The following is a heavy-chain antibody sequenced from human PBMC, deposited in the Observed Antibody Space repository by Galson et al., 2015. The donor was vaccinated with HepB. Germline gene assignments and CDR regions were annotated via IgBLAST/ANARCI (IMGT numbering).Heavy chain of an antibody. V-gene: IGHV4-39*01. CDR1: GGSISSSSYY. CDR2: IYYSGST. J-gene: IGHJ4*02. Sequence: ETLSLTCTVSGGSISSSSYYWGWIRQPPGKGLEWIGSIYYSGSTYYNPSLKSRVTISVNTSKNQFSLKLSSVTAADTAVYYCAATRVRRRRYYTMVRGLAFDYWGQGTLVTVSS. D-gene: IGHD3-10*01. CDR3: AATRVRRRRYYTMVRGLAFDY.